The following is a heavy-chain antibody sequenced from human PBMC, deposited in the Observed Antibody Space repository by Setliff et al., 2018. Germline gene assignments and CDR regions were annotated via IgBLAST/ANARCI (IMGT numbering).Heavy chain of an antibody. J-gene: IGHJ6*03. CDR3: ARKIPPQYYYMDV. CDR2: IIPIFGTA. V-gene: IGHV1-69*05. Sequence: SVKVSCKASGGTFSSYAISWVRQAPGQGLEWMGGIIPIFGTANYAQKFQGRVTMTRDTSTSTAYMELRSLRSDDTAVYYCARKIPPQYYYMDVWGKGTTVTVSS. CDR1: GGTFSSYA.